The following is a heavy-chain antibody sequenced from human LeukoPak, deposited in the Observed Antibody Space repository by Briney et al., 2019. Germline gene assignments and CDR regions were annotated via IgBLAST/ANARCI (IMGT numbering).Heavy chain of an antibody. D-gene: IGHD5-24*01. V-gene: IGHV3-73*01. CDR2: IRSKANSYAT. Sequence: GGSLRLSCAASGFIFSGSAMHWVRQASGKGLEWVGRIRSKANSYATAYAASVKGRFTISRDDSKNTAYLQMNSLKTEDTAVYYCARLSGDGYNYYYYGMDVWGQGTTVTVSS. CDR1: GFIFSGSA. J-gene: IGHJ6*02. CDR3: ARLSGDGYNYYYYGMDV.